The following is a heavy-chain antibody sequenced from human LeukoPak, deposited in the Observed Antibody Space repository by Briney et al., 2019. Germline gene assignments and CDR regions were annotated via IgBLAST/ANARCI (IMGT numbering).Heavy chain of an antibody. D-gene: IGHD1-20*01. J-gene: IGHJ4*02. CDR2: IKQDGSEK. V-gene: IGHV3-7*01. CDR1: GFTFSSRDW. CDR3: AREGNNWNDGPLDY. Sequence: GGSLRLSCVASGFTFSSRDWMTWVRQAPGKGLEWVANIKQDGSEKNYVDSVKGRPTISRDNSKNTLYLQMNSLRAEDTAVYYCAREGNNWNDGPLDYWGQGTLVTVSS.